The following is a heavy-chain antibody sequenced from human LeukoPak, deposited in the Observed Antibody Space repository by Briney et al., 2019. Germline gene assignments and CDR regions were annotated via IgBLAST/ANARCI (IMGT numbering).Heavy chain of an antibody. CDR3: ARALVATKVLRGMDV. Sequence: SETLSLTCTVPGGSISSGGYYWSWIRQHPGKGLEWIGYIYYSGSTYYNPSLKSRVTISVDTSKNQFSLKLSSVTAADTAVYYCARALVATKVLRGMDVWGQGTTVTVSS. CDR1: GGSISSGGYY. J-gene: IGHJ6*02. D-gene: IGHD5-12*01. V-gene: IGHV4-31*03. CDR2: IYYSGST.